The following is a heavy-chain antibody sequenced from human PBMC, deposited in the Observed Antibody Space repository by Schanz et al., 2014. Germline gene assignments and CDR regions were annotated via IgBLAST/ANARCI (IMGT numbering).Heavy chain of an antibody. CDR1: GGSVSTYK. CDR3: AREWSSFDY. J-gene: IGHJ4*02. V-gene: IGHV4-59*02. CDR2: ISYGGLS. D-gene: IGHD3-10*01. Sequence: QVQLQESGPGLVKPSETLSLTCTVSGGSVSTYKWGWIRQPPRKGLEYIGLISYGGLSDYNPSLKSRVTISLDTSKNQFSLNLNSVTAADTAVYYCAREWSSFDYWGQGALVSVSS.